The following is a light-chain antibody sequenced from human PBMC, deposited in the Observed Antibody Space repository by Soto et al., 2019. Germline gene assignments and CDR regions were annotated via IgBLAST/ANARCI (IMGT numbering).Light chain of an antibody. CDR1: NSDVGRYDL. V-gene: IGLV2-23*02. CDR3: CSYASSDTKV. CDR2: EVS. J-gene: IGLJ3*02. Sequence: QPVLTQPASVSGSPGQSITISCTGTNSDVGRYDLVSWYEQHPGKPPKLIIYEVSKRPSGVSNRFSGSKSDNTASLTISGLQREDEADYYCCSYASSDTKVFGGGTKLTVL.